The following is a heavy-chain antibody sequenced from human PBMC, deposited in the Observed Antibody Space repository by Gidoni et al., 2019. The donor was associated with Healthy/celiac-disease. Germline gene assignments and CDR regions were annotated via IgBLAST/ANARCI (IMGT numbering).Heavy chain of an antibody. CDR3: AKSGGSGWTLDY. CDR2: ISYDGSNK. CDR1: SSYG. V-gene: IGHV3-30*18. Sequence: SSYGMHWVRQAPGKGLEWVAVISYDGSNKYYADSVKGRFTISRDNSKNTLYLQMNSLRAEDTAVYYCAKSGGSGWTLDYWGQGTLVTVSS. D-gene: IGHD6-19*01. J-gene: IGHJ4*02.